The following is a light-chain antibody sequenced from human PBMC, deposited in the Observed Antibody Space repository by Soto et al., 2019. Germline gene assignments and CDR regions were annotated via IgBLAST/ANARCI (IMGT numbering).Light chain of an antibody. CDR3: RQYGNSPWT. V-gene: IGKV3-15*01. Sequence: IVMTQSPVTLSVSPGERVTLSCRASQSVSSKLAWYQQKPGQAPRLLIYGASTRATGIPSRFSASGSGTEFTLTISRLEPEDFAVYYCRQYGNSPWTFGQGTKVDNK. CDR1: QSVSSK. J-gene: IGKJ1*01. CDR2: GAS.